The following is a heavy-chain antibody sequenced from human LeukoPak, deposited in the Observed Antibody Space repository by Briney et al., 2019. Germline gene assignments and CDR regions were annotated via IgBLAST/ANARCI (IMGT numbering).Heavy chain of an antibody. CDR3: ARYMTTVTTRDAFDI. D-gene: IGHD4-17*01. J-gene: IGHJ3*02. Sequence: SETLSLTCTVSGGSISSYYWSWIRQPAGKGLEWIGRIYTSGSTNYNPSLKSRVTMSVDTSMNQFSLKLSSVTAADTAVYYCARYMTTVTTRDAFDIWGQGTMVTVSS. V-gene: IGHV4-4*07. CDR2: IYTSGST. CDR1: GGSISSYY.